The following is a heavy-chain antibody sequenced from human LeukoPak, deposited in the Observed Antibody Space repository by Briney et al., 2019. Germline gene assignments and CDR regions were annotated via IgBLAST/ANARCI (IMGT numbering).Heavy chain of an antibody. CDR2: INHSGST. CDR3: ARGGLYYYDSSFDY. CDR1: GGSFSGYY. Sequence: PSEALSLTCAVYGGSFSGYYWSWIRQPPGKGLEWIGEINHSGSTNYNPSLKSRVTISVDTSKNQFSLKLSSVTAADTAVYYCARGGLYYYDSSFDYWGQGTLVTVSS. V-gene: IGHV4-34*01. D-gene: IGHD3-22*01. J-gene: IGHJ4*02.